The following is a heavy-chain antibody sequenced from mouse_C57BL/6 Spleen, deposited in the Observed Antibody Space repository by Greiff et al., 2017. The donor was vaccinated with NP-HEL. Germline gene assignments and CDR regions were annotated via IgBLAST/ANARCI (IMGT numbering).Heavy chain of an antibody. D-gene: IGHD2-1*01. V-gene: IGHV5-9*01. CDR1: GFPFSRST. CDR3: TRRGNYWFAY. Sequence: EVPLVESGGGLVKPGGSLTLSCAASGFPFSRSTLSFVRPNTEQLLAFVSTISGGGGSTYYPDIVKGRFTISRDNAKNTLYLQMSSLRSEDTALYYCTRRGNYWFAYWGQGTLVTVS. CDR2: ISGGGGST. J-gene: IGHJ3*01.